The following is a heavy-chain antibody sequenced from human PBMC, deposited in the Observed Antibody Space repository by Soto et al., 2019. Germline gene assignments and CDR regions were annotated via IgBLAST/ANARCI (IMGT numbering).Heavy chain of an antibody. D-gene: IGHD1-26*01. Sequence: QVQLVESGGGVVQPGRSLRLSCAASGFTFSSYAMHWVRQAPGKGLEWVAVISYDGSNKYYADSVKGRFTISRDNSKNTLYLQMNSLRAEDTAVYYCARSGGGSPAGATHFDYWGQGTLVTVSS. J-gene: IGHJ4*02. CDR1: GFTFSSYA. CDR3: ARSGGGSPAGATHFDY. CDR2: ISYDGSNK. V-gene: IGHV3-30-3*01.